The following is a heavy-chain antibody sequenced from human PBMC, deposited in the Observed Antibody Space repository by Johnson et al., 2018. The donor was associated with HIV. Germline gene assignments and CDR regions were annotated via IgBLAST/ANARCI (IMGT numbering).Heavy chain of an antibody. D-gene: IGHD1-26*01. Sequence: QVQLVESGGGLVKPGGSLRLSCAASGFTFSDYYMSWIRQAPGKGLEWVAVISYDGSNKYYADSLKGRFTISRDNSKNTVYLQMNSLRAEDTAVYYCAKFVGAGSYDAFDIWGQGTMVTVSS. CDR3: AKFVGAGSYDAFDI. CDR1: GFTFSDYY. V-gene: IGHV3-30*18. CDR2: ISYDGSNK. J-gene: IGHJ3*02.